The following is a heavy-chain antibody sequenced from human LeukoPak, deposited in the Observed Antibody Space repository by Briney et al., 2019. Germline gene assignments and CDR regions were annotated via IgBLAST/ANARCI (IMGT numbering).Heavy chain of an antibody. V-gene: IGHV4-59*01. D-gene: IGHD3-22*01. CDR3: ARDRTDSFHAFDI. J-gene: IGHJ3*02. CDR2: IYYTGST. CDR1: GGAITNYY. Sequence: SETLSLTCGVSGGAITNYYWNWIRQAPGKGLEWLGYIYYTGSTTYNPSVKSRITISLDTSKKQISLELRSVTAADTAVYYCARDRTDSFHAFDIWGQGTRVTVSS.